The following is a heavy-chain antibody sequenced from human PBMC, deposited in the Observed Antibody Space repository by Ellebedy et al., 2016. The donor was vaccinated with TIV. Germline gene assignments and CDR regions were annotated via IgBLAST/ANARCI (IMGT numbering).Heavy chain of an antibody. V-gene: IGHV5-51*01. D-gene: IGHD3-10*01. J-gene: IGHJ5*02. CDR3: ARRDSSGLYDP. CDR2: IYPGDSDP. CDR1: GYSFTSYW. Sequence: GESLKISCKGSGYSFTSYWIGWVRQKPGKGLEWMGMIYPGDSDPRYSPSFQGQVTISADKSMNTAYLQWSSLKASDTAMYYCARRDSSGLYDPWGQGTLVTVSS.